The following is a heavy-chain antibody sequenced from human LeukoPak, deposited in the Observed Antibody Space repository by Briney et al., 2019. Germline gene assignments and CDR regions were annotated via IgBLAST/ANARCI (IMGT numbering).Heavy chain of an antibody. CDR3: ARGAQWYNWNYGPVGY. CDR2: INPNSGGT. Sequence: ASVKVSCKASGYTFTGYYMHWVRQAPGQGLEWMGWINPNSGGTNYAQKFQGRVTMTRDTSISTAYMELSRLRSDDTAVYYCARGAQWYNWNYGPVGYWGQGTLVTVSS. CDR1: GYTFTGYY. J-gene: IGHJ4*02. D-gene: IGHD1-7*01. V-gene: IGHV1-2*02.